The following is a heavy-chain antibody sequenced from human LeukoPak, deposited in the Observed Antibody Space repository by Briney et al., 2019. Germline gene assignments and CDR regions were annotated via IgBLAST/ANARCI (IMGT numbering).Heavy chain of an antibody. CDR2: ISYDGSNK. Sequence: GGSLRLSCAASGFTFSSYGMHWVRQAPGKGLEWGAVISYDGSNKYYADSVKGRFTISRDDSKNTLYLQMNSLRAEDTAVYYCAKVIVVVIKQDTDAFDIWGQGTMVTVSS. V-gene: IGHV3-30*18. J-gene: IGHJ3*02. CDR3: AKVIVVVIKQDTDAFDI. CDR1: GFTFSSYG. D-gene: IGHD3-22*01.